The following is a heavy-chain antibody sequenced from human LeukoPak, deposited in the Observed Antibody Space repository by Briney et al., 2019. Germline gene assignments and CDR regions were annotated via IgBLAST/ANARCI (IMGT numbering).Heavy chain of an antibody. Sequence: GGSLRLSCAASGFTFSSYSMNWVRQAPGKGLEWVSSISSSSSYIYYADSVKGRFTISRDNSKNTLYLQMNSLRAEDTAVYYCARVKVAAAGLWSVHPQSGYFDYWGQGTLVTVSS. D-gene: IGHD6-13*01. V-gene: IGHV3-21*01. J-gene: IGHJ4*02. CDR2: ISSSSSYI. CDR1: GFTFSSYS. CDR3: ARVKVAAAGLWSVHPQSGYFDY.